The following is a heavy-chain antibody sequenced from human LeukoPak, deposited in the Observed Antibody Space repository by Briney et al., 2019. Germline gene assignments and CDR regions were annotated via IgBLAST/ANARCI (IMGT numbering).Heavy chain of an antibody. CDR2: ITGDGSST. D-gene: IGHD3-22*01. CDR3: ATASPRSGYYWYYFDY. Sequence: PGGSLRLSCAASGFTLDGYAMHWVRQVPGKGLEWVALITGDGSSTYYVDSVRGRFTISGDNSKTSLYLQMNSLRTEDTALYYCATASPRSGYYWYYFDYWGQGTLVTVSS. J-gene: IGHJ4*02. CDR1: GFTLDGYA. V-gene: IGHV3-43*02.